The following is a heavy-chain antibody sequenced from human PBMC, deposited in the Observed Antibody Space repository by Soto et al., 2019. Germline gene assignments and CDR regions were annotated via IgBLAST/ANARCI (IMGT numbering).Heavy chain of an antibody. V-gene: IGHV4-39*01. Sequence: PSETVSLTCTVSGGSISSSSYYWGWIRQPPGKGLEWIGSIYYSGSTYYNPSLKSRVTISVDTSKNQFSLKLSSVTAADTAVYYCARLQEPRRFLGGVNWFDPWGQGTLVTVSS. D-gene: IGHD1-26*01. CDR1: GGSISSSSYY. CDR3: ARLQEPRRFLGGVNWFDP. CDR2: IYYSGST. J-gene: IGHJ5*02.